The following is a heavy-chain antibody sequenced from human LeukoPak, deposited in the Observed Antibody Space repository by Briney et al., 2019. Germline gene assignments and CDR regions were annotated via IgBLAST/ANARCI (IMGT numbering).Heavy chain of an antibody. Sequence: GGSLRLSCAASGFTFDSYSMNWVRQAPGKGLEWVSSITSSSNYIYYADSVKGRFTISRDNAKNSLYLQMNSLRAEDTAVYYCARGGVYSSRGIDYWGQGTLVTVSS. CDR1: GFTFDSYS. CDR3: ARGGVYSSRGIDY. J-gene: IGHJ4*02. CDR2: ITSSSNYI. V-gene: IGHV3-21*01. D-gene: IGHD6-13*01.